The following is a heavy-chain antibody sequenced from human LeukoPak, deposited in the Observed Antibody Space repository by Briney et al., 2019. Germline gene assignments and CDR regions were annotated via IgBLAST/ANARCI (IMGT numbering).Heavy chain of an antibody. CDR2: IYTSGST. J-gene: IGHJ4*02. CDR1: CGSISSGSYY. V-gene: IGHV4-61*02. Sequence: SETLSLTCTVSCGSISSGSYYWSWIRQPAGKGLEWIGRIYTSGSTNYNPSLKSRATISVDTSKNQFSLKLSSVTAADTAVYYCARRPRNYYDSSGYYFDYWGQGTLVTVSS. CDR3: ARRPRNYYDSSGYYFDY. D-gene: IGHD3-22*01.